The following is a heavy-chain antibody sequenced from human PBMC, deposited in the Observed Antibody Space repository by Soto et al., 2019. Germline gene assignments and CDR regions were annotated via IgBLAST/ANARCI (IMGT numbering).Heavy chain of an antibody. V-gene: IGHV4-59*01. Sequence: SETLSLTCTVSGGTINSDYWSWIRQPPGKGLEWIGYIYYRGNTNYNPSLKSRVTISIDTSKNQFSLKLSSVTAADTAVYYCARDPLPGYWGQGTLVTVSS. CDR1: GGTINSDY. J-gene: IGHJ4*02. CDR2: IYYRGNT. CDR3: ARDPLPGY.